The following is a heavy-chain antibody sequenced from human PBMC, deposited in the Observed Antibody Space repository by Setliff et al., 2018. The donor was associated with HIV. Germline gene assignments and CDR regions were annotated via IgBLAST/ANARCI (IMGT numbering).Heavy chain of an antibody. CDR3: ARSLLEWLLFPLHDVFDI. V-gene: IGHV4-4*02. CDR2: IYHSGST. J-gene: IGHJ3*02. Sequence: SETLSLTCAVSGGSISSNWWSWVRQSPGKGLEWIGEIYHSGSTYYNPSLKSRVSLSIDTSKNQFSLKLSSVTAADTAVYYCARSLLEWLLFPLHDVFDIWGQGTVVTVSS. D-gene: IGHD3-3*01. CDR1: GGSISSNW.